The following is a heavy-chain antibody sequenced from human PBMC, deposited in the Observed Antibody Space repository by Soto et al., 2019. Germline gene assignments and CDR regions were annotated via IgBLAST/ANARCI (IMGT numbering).Heavy chain of an antibody. J-gene: IGHJ4*02. CDR1: GGSFSDYA. D-gene: IGHD2-15*01. V-gene: IGHV1-69*13. Sequence: ASVKVSCKAFGGSFSDYAISWVRQAPGQGLEWMGGIIPIFGTPNYAQKFQDRVTFTAHESTNTAYMELSRLTSEDTAVYYCARDRAPRGWSYLDLWDQGTQVTVPQ. CDR3: ARDRAPRGWSYLDL. CDR2: IIPIFGTP.